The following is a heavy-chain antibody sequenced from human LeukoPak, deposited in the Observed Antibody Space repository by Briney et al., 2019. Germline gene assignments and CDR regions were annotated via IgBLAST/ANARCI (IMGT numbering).Heavy chain of an antibody. D-gene: IGHD3-10*01. V-gene: IGHV7-4-1*02. J-gene: IGHJ4*02. CDR3: ANDLKATMVRGVIRYDY. Sequence: ASVKVSCKASGYTFTSYAMNWVRQAPGQGLEWMGWINTNTGNPTYAQGFTGRFVFSLDTSVSTAYLQISSLKAEDTAVYYCANDLKATMVRGVIRYDYWGQGTLVTVSS. CDR2: INTNTGNP. CDR1: GYTFTSYA.